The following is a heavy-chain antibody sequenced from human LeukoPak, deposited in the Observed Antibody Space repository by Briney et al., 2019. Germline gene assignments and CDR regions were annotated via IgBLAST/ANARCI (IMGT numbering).Heavy chain of an antibody. CDR3: ARDVRSNWYDD. V-gene: IGHV3-33*01. J-gene: IGHJ5*02. CDR2: IWYDGSNK. CDR1: GFTFRNYG. Sequence: GGSLRLSCAASGFTFRNYGMHWVRQAPGKGLEWVALIWYDGSNKYYADSVKGRFTISRDNSKNTLYLEMNSLRGEDTAVYYCARDVRSNWYDDWGQGTLVTVSS.